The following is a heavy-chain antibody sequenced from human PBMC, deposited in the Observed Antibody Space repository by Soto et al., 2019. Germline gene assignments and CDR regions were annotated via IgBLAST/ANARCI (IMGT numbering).Heavy chain of an antibody. CDR3: ARDPLRGYSYGYLCWFDP. J-gene: IGHJ5*02. Sequence: EVQLVESGGGLVKPGGSLRLSCAASGFTFSSYSMNWVRQAPGKGLEWVSSISSSSSYIYYADSVKGRFTISRDNAKNSLYLQMNSLRAEDTAVYYCARDPLRGYSYGYLCWFDPWGQGTLVTVSS. CDR2: ISSSSSYI. CDR1: GFTFSSYS. D-gene: IGHD5-18*01. V-gene: IGHV3-21*01.